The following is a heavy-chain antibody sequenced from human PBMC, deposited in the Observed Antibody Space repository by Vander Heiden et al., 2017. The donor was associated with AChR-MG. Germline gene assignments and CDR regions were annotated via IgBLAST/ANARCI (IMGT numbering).Heavy chain of an antibody. Sequence: EVQLLESGGGLVQPGGSLRLSCAVSGFTFSSYAMSWVRQAPGKGLEWVSAISGSGGSTYYADSVKGRFTISRDNSKNTLYLQMNSLRAEDTAVYYCAKVSPGIFIVVVPAAIFYGMDVWGQGTTVTVSS. J-gene: IGHJ6*02. CDR1: GFTFSSYA. D-gene: IGHD2-2*01. CDR3: AKVSPGIFIVVVPAAIFYGMDV. CDR2: ISGSGGST. V-gene: IGHV3-23*01.